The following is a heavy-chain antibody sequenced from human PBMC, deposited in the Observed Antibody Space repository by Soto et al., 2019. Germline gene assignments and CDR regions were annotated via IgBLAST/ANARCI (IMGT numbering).Heavy chain of an antibody. CDR3: AHRGYGNYPRDNWFDP. D-gene: IGHD4-17*01. CDR2: IYWNNDI. V-gene: IGHV2-5*01. J-gene: IGHJ5*02. Sequence: ESGPTLVNPTQTLTLTCTFSGFSPSSDGVGVGWIRQPPGKALEWLALIYWNNDIRYSPPLKNRLTITKDTSKNQVVLTITNLDPVDTATYYCAHRGYGNYPRDNWFDPWGQGTLVTVSS. CDR1: GFSPSSDGVG.